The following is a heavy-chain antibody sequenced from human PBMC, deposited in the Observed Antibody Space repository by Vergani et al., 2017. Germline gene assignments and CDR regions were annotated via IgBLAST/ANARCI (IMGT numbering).Heavy chain of an antibody. Sequence: QVQLVQSGAEVKKPGSSVKVSCKASGGTFSSYAISWVRQAPGQGLEWMGGIIPIFGTANYAQKFQGRVTITADESTSKAYMELSSLRSEDTAVYYCARDPGNYDILTGYGMDVWGQGTTVTVSS. CDR1: GGTFSSYA. CDR2: IIPIFGTA. D-gene: IGHD3-9*01. V-gene: IGHV1-69*01. CDR3: ARDPGNYDILTGYGMDV. J-gene: IGHJ6*02.